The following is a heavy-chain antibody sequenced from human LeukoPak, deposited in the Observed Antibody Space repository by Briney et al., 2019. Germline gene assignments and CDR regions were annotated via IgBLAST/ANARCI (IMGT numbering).Heavy chain of an antibody. Sequence: GGSLRLSCAASGFTFSIAWMSWVRQAPGKGLEGVGRIKSRGDGGTRDYAAPVKDSLIVSSDDSNDTLSLQMDSLRTEDTAIYYCAAVGEWLSNAFNTWGQGTLVTVSA. CDR1: GFTFSIAW. J-gene: IGHJ3*02. CDR3: AAVGEWLSNAFNT. CDR2: IKSRGDGGTR. D-gene: IGHD3-3*01. V-gene: IGHV3-15*01.